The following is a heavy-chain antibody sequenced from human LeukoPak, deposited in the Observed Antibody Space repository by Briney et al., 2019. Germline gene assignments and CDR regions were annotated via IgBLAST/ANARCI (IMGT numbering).Heavy chain of an antibody. Sequence: PRGSLRLSCAASGFTFSSYGMHWVRQAPGKGLEWVAVIWYDGSNKYYADSVKGRFTISRDNAKNSLYLQMNSLRAEDTAVYYCAREAFDYWGQGTLVTVSS. J-gene: IGHJ4*02. CDR1: GFTFSSYG. CDR2: IWYDGSNK. CDR3: AREAFDY. V-gene: IGHV3-33*01.